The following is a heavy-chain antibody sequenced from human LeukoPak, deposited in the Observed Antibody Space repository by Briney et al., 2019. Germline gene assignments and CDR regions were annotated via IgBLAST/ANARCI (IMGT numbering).Heavy chain of an antibody. J-gene: IGHJ5*02. CDR2: IRFDGSNT. D-gene: IGHD6-19*01. CDR3: AKDYAAVAGLGWFDP. V-gene: IGHV3-30*02. Sequence: PGGSLRLSCVTSGFTFSFSGMHWVRQAPGKGLEWVAFIRFDGSNTYYADSVKGRFIISRDNSKNTLYLQMNSLRAEDTAVYYCAKDYAAVAGLGWFDPWGQGTLVTVSS. CDR1: GFTFSFSG.